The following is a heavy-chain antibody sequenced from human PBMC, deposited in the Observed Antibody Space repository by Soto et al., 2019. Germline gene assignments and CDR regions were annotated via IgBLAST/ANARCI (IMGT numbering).Heavy chain of an antibody. Sequence: GGSLRLSCKASGFTFSDFGMHWVRQAPGKGLEWVSAIWYDGSYQYYADPVRGRFTTSRDNSNNTLFLQMNSLRVEDTAVYYCARDRLITYGAKIAPDHWGQGALVTVSS. D-gene: IGHD3-16*01. J-gene: IGHJ5*02. CDR2: IWYDGSYQ. CDR3: ARDRLITYGAKIAPDH. CDR1: GFTFSDFG. V-gene: IGHV3-33*01.